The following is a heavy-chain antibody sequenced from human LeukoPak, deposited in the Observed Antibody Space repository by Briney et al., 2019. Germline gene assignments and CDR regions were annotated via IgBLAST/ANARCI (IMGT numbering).Heavy chain of an antibody. D-gene: IGHD4-17*01. Sequence: SETLSLTCTVSGGSISSYYWSWIRQPPGKGLEWIGYIYYSGSTNYNPSLKSRVTISVDTSKNQFSLKLSSVTAADTAVYYCARGGGDYGNKPTRFDYWGQGTLVTVSS. CDR1: GGSISSYY. V-gene: IGHV4-59*01. CDR2: IYYSGST. CDR3: ARGGGDYGNKPTRFDY. J-gene: IGHJ4*02.